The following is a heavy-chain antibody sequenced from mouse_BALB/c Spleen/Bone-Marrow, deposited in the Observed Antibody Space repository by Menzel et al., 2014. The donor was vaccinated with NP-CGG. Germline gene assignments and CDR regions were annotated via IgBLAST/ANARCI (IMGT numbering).Heavy chain of an antibody. J-gene: IGHJ3*01. CDR2: IISNGGST. CDR1: GFTFSSYG. V-gene: IGHV5-6-3*01. D-gene: IGHD2-4*01. CDR3: AGDYDYDNDGAWFAY. Sequence: EVHLVESGGGLVQPGGSLKLSCAASGFTFSSYGMSWVRQTPDKRLELVATIISNGGSTYYPDSVKGRFTISRDNAKNTLYLQMSSLKSEDTAMYDCAGDYDYDNDGAWFAYWGQGTLVTVAA.